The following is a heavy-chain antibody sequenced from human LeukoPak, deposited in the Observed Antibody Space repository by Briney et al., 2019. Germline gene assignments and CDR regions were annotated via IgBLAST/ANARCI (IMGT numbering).Heavy chain of an antibody. CDR2: ISGSGGST. D-gene: IGHD3-10*01. Sequence: SGGSLRLSCAASGFTFDDYAMHWVRQAPGKGLEWVSGISGSGGSTYYADSVKGRFTISRDNSKNTLYLQMNSLRAEDTAVYYCAKDSRVGGSGSYHLMDVWGQGTTVTVSS. J-gene: IGHJ6*02. V-gene: IGHV3-23*01. CDR3: AKDSRVGGSGSYHLMDV. CDR1: GFTFDDYA.